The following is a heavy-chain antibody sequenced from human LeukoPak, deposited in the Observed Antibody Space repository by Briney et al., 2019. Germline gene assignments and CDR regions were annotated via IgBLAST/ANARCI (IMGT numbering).Heavy chain of an antibody. CDR2: INHSGST. Sequence: SETLSLTCAVYGGSFSGYYWSWIRQPPGKGLEWIGEINHSGSTNYNPSLNSRVTISVDTSKNQFSLKLSSVTAADTAVYYCARMLRGYSYGYEVYNWFDPWGQGTLVTVSS. CDR3: ARMLRGYSYGYEVYNWFDP. CDR1: GGSFSGYY. V-gene: IGHV4-34*01. J-gene: IGHJ5*02. D-gene: IGHD5-18*01.